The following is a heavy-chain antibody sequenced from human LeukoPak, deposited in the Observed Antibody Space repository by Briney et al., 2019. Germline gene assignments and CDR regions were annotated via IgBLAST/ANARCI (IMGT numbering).Heavy chain of an antibody. V-gene: IGHV1-69*06. D-gene: IGHD5-18*01. CDR1: GGTFSSYA. CDR2: FIPIFGTA. CDR3: ARVVDRAMVPYFDY. J-gene: IGHJ4*02. Sequence: KVSCKASGGTFSSYAISCVRQAPGQGLEWIGGFIPIFGTANYAQKIQGRVTITADKYTSTAKMEMSSLRYEDTAVYYCARVVDRAMVPYFDYWGPGTLVTVSS.